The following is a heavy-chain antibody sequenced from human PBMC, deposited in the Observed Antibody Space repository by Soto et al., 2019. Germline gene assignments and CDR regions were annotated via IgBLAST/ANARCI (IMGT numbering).Heavy chain of an antibody. J-gene: IGHJ4*02. CDR2: ISVHNGNT. Sequence: ASVKVACKASGYTFTGYYMHWVRQAPGQGLEWMGWISVHNGNTNYAQKLQGRVTMTTDTSTSTVYMELRSLRSDDTAVYYCARDQGLAVTADYWGQGTLVTVSS. CDR1: GYTFTGYY. D-gene: IGHD4-17*01. V-gene: IGHV1-18*04. CDR3: ARDQGLAVTADY.